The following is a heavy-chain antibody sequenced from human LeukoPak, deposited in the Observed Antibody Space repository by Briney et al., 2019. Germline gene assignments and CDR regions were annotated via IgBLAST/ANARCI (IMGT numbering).Heavy chain of an antibody. J-gene: IGHJ6*03. Sequence: SETLSLTCTVSGGSISSSSYFWGWIRQPPGKGLEWIGSIYYSGSTYYNPSLKSRVTISVDTSKNQFSLKLSSVIAADTAVYYCARTTEGYCSSASCFGFSYSYYMDVWGKGTTVTISS. CDR3: ARTTEGYCSSASCFGFSYSYYMDV. V-gene: IGHV4-39*07. CDR1: GGSISSSSYF. D-gene: IGHD2-2*01. CDR2: IYYSGST.